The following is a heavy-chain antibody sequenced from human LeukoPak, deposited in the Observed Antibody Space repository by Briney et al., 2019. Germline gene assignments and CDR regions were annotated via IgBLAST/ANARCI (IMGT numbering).Heavy chain of an antibody. D-gene: IGHD3-22*01. V-gene: IGHV1-8*03. J-gene: IGHJ3*02. CDR1: GYTFSSYD. CDR2: MNPNSGNT. Sequence: ASVKVSCKASGYTFSSYDINWVRQATGQGLEWMGWMNPNSGNTGYAQKFQGRVTITRNTSISTAYMELSSLRSEDTAVYYCARATYYYDSSGYWTLEFDFDIWGQGTMVTVSS. CDR3: ARATYYYDSSGYWTLEFDFDI.